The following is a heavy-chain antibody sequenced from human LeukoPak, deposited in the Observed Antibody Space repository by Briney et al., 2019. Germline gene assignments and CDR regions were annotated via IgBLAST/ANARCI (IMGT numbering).Heavy chain of an antibody. CDR3: ARNSGWLPFYYYYYMDV. CDR2: INHSGST. Sequence: PSETLSLTCAVYGGSFSGYYWSWIRQPPGKGLERIGEINHSGSTNYNPSLKSRVTISVDTSKNQFSLKLSSVTAADTAVYYCARNSGWLPFYYYYYMDVWGKGTTVTVSS. J-gene: IGHJ6*03. CDR1: GGSFSGYY. D-gene: IGHD2-15*01. V-gene: IGHV4-34*01.